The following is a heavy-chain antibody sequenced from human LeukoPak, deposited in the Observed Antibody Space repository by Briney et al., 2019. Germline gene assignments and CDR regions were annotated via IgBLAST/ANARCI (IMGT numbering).Heavy chain of an antibody. CDR2: ITGSGGST. Sequence: PGGSLRLSCTASGFTFGDYAMSWVRQAPGKGLERVSGITGSGGSTYYAGSVKGRFTISRDNSKNTLYLQMNSLRAEDTALYYCAKGTVGYSSSWFDLWGQGTLVTVSS. CDR1: GFTFGDYA. CDR3: AKGTVGYSSSWFDL. V-gene: IGHV3-23*01. D-gene: IGHD6-13*01. J-gene: IGHJ5*02.